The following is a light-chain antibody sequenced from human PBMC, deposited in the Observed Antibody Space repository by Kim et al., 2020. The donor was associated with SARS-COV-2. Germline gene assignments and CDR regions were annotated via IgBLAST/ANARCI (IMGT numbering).Light chain of an antibody. Sequence: QSALTQPASVSGSPGQSITISCTGTSSDVGSYNLVSWYQHHPGKAPRLMIYEVSNRPSGVSHRFSASKSGNTASLTISGLQAEDEADYYCCSYASSSTLVFGGGTQLTVL. J-gene: IGLJ3*02. CDR3: CSYASSSTLV. CDR1: SSDVGSYNL. V-gene: IGLV2-23*02. CDR2: EVS.